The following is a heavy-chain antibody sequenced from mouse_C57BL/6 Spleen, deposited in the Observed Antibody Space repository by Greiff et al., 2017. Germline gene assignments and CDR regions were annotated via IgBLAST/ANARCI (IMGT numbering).Heavy chain of an antibody. D-gene: IGHD1-1*01. V-gene: IGHV1-20*01. J-gene: IGHJ2*01. Sequence: VQLQQSGPELVKPGDSVKISCKASGYSFTGYFMNWVMQSHGKSLEWIGRINPYNGDTFYNQKFKGKATLTVDKSSRTAHMELRSLTSEDSAVYYCARNYGSSHFDYWGQGTTLTVSS. CDR1: GYSFTGYF. CDR3: ARNYGSSHFDY. CDR2: INPYNGDT.